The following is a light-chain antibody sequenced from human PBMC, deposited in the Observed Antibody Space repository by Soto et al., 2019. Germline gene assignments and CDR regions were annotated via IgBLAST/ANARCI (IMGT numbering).Light chain of an antibody. CDR3: QHYNSDPWT. Sequence: DIEMTQSPSTLSASVGDRVTITCRASQTIRRWLAWYQQRPGKAPKVLVYDASTLESGVPARFSGSGSETEFTLTISSLQPEDSATYYCQHYNSDPWTFGPGTKVDIK. J-gene: IGKJ1*01. CDR1: QTIRRW. V-gene: IGKV1-5*01. CDR2: DAS.